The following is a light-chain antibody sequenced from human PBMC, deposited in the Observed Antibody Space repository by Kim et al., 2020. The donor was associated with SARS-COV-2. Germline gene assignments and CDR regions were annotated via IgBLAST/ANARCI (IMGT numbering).Light chain of an antibody. Sequence: ASVGDRVTITCRASQSISSYLNWYQQKPGNAPKLLIYAASSLQSGVPSRFSGSGSGTDFTLTISSLQPEDFATYYCQQSYSTPYTFGQGTKLEI. J-gene: IGKJ2*01. V-gene: IGKV1-39*01. CDR3: QQSYSTPYT. CDR1: QSISSY. CDR2: AAS.